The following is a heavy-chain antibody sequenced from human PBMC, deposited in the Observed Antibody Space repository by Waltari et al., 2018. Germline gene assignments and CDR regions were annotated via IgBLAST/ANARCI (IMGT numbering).Heavy chain of an antibody. Sequence: EVQLVGSGGGLVQPGGSLSLSCAAAESTFAYYWVTWVRQAPGKGLEWVANIKEDGSEKYYVDSVKGRFTISRDNAKNSLYLQMSSLRVEDTAVYYCATQSWSNFEYWGQGTLVTVSS. V-gene: IGHV3-7*01. D-gene: IGHD3-3*01. CDR1: ESTFAYYW. CDR3: ATQSWSNFEY. CDR2: IKEDGSEK. J-gene: IGHJ4*02.